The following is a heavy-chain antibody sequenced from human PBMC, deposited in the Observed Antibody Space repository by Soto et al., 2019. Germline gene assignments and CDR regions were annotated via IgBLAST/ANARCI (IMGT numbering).Heavy chain of an antibody. Sequence: SETLSLTCTVSGGSISSSSYYWGWIRQPPGKGLEWIGSIYYSGSTYYNPSLKSRVTISVDTSKNQFSLKLSSVTAADTAVYYCARLGGSYQEPTLFDYWGQGALVTVSS. J-gene: IGHJ4*02. CDR3: ARLGGSYQEPTLFDY. CDR1: GGSISSSSYY. CDR2: IYYSGST. V-gene: IGHV4-39*01. D-gene: IGHD1-26*01.